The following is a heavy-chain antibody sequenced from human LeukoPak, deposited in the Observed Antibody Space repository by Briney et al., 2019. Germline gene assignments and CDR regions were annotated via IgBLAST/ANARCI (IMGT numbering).Heavy chain of an antibody. CDR3: ATGRSIRYFDY. CDR1: GVSIFSSY. Sequence: SETLSLTCTVSGVSIFSSYWNWVRQPPVKGLEWIGYVHYSGSTNYNPSPKSRVTMSVDTSKSQFSLKLSSATAADTAVYYCATGRSIRYFDYWGQGTLLTVSS. D-gene: IGHD3-9*01. J-gene: IGHJ4*02. CDR2: VHYSGST. V-gene: IGHV4-59*12.